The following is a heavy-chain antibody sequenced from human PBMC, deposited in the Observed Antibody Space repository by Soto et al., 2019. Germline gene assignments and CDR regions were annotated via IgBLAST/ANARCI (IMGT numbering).Heavy chain of an antibody. CDR2: ISGSGGST. CDR3: AKAGIRAPDYYDSTLNQSWYFDL. D-gene: IGHD3-22*01. J-gene: IGHJ2*01. CDR1: GFTFSSYA. Sequence: AGGSLRLSCAASGFTFSSYAMSWVRQAPGKGLEWVSAISGSGGSTYYADSVKGRFTISRDNSKNTLYLQMNSLRAEDTAVYYCAKAGIRAPDYYDSTLNQSWYFDLWGRGTLVTVSS. V-gene: IGHV3-23*01.